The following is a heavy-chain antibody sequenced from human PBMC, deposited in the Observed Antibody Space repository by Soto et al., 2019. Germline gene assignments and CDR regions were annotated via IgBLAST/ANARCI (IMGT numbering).Heavy chain of an antibody. CDR1: GYTFTSYG. Sequence: ASVKVSCKASGYTFTSYGISWVRQAPGQGLEWMGWISAYNGNTNYAQKLQGRVTVTTDTSTSTAYMELRSLRSDDTAVYYCARDPGGMATNYYYYYMDVWGKGTTVTVSS. CDR3: ARDPGGMATNYYYYYMDV. V-gene: IGHV1-18*01. J-gene: IGHJ6*03. D-gene: IGHD1-20*01. CDR2: ISAYNGNT.